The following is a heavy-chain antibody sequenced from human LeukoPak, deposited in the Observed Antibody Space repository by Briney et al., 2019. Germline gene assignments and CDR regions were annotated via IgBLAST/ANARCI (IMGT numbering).Heavy chain of an antibody. V-gene: IGHV1-8*01. J-gene: IGHJ4*02. CDR3: ARGRCVGSTNCYYFDS. CDR1: GYTFTTYD. D-gene: IGHD2-2*01. CDR2: MNPNSGNT. Sequence: ASVKVSCKASGYTFTTYDINWVRQATGHGLEWMGWMNPNSGNTDYAQKFQGRVTITRDTSASTAYMELSSLRSEDTAVYYCARGRCVGSTNCYYFDSWGQGTLVTVSS.